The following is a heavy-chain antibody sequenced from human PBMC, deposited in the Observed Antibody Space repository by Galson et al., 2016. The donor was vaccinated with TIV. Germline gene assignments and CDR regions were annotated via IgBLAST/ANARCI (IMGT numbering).Heavy chain of an antibody. CDR3: ARGRGGEYFDY. V-gene: IGHV3-7*03. CDR1: EFVFSSFW. D-gene: IGHD3-16*01. Sequence: SLRLSCAASEFVFSSFWMTWVRQAPGEGLEWVANIKQDGSEKYYVDSVKGRFTISRDNAKNSMYLQMNSLRAEDTAVYYCARGRGGEYFDYWGQGIQVTVS. CDR2: IKQDGSEK. J-gene: IGHJ4*02.